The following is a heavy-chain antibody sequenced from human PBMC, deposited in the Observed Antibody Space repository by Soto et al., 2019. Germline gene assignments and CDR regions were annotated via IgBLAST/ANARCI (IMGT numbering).Heavy chain of an antibody. D-gene: IGHD2-2*01. CDR1: GGSISSYY. V-gene: IGHV4-59*01. Sequence: PSETLSLTCTVSGGSISSYYWSWIRQPPGKGLEWIGYIYYSGSTNYNPSLKSRVTISVDTSKNQFSLKLSSVTAADTAVYYCARGDQGSYAFDIWGQGTMVTV. CDR3: ARGDQGSYAFDI. J-gene: IGHJ3*02. CDR2: IYYSGST.